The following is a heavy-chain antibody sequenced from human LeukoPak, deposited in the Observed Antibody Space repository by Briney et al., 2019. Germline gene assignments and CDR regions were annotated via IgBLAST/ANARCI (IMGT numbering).Heavy chain of an antibody. CDR2: IYHSGST. D-gene: IGHD1-26*01. CDR1: GYSISSGYY. Sequence: PSETLSLTCTVSGYSISSGYYWGWIRQPPGKGLEWIGSIYHSGSTYYNPSLKSRVTISVDTSKNQFSLKLSSVTAADTAVYYCARGPSSIVGAPPFDYWGQGTLVTVSS. CDR3: ARGPSSIVGAPPFDY. V-gene: IGHV4-38-2*02. J-gene: IGHJ4*02.